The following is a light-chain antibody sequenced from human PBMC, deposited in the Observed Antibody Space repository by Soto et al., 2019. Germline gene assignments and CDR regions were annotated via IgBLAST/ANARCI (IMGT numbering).Light chain of an antibody. CDR2: EAT. V-gene: IGLV2-23*01. J-gene: IGLJ2*01. CDR3: CSSAGSDNYVL. CDR1: STNIGSSSL. Sequence: QSALTQPASVSGSPGQSITISCTGSSTNIGSSSLVSWYQQHPGKAPKLMIYEATKRPSGLSDRFSGSKSGNTASLTISGLQAEDEADYFCCSSAGSDNYVLFGGGTKLPVL.